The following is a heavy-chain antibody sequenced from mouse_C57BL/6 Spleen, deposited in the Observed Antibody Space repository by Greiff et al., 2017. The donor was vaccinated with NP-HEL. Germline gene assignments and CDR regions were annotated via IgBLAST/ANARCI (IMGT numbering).Heavy chain of an antibody. V-gene: IGHV1-18*01. CDR2: INPNNGGT. J-gene: IGHJ4*01. D-gene: IGHD3-2*02. CDR3: ARGAAQATIYYYAMDY. Sequence: VQLQQSGPELVKPGASVKIPCKASGYTFTDYNMDWVKQSPGKSLEWIGDINPNNGGTIYNQKFKGKATLTVDKSSSTAYMELRSLTSEDTAVYYCARGAAQATIYYYAMDYWGQGTSVTVSS. CDR1: GYTFTDYN.